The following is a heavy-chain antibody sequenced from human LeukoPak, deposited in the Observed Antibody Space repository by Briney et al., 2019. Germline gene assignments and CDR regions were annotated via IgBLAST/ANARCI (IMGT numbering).Heavy chain of an antibody. J-gene: IGHJ4*02. CDR2: IYWDDDK. D-gene: IGHD6-13*01. CDR1: GFSLSTGGVG. Sequence: SGPTLVNPTQTLTLTCTFSGFSLSTGGVGVGWIRQPPGKALEWLAFIYWDDDKRYSPSLMSRLTITKDTSKNQVVLTMTNMGPVDSATYYCAHRVVDYSVRWSSRLFDYWGQGTLVTVSS. V-gene: IGHV2-5*02. CDR3: AHRVVDYSVRWSSRLFDY.